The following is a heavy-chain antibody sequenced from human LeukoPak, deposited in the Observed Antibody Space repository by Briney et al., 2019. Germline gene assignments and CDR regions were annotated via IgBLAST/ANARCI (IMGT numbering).Heavy chain of an antibody. Sequence: SETLSLTCTVSGGSISSSSYYWGWIRQPPGKGLEWIGSIYYRGSTYYNPSLKSSVTISVDTSKNQFSLKRSSVTAADTGVYYRERLGTDYWGQGTLVTVSS. CDR3: ERLGTDY. CDR1: GGSISSSSYY. J-gene: IGHJ4*02. CDR2: IYYRGST. V-gene: IGHV4-39*01. D-gene: IGHD1-1*01.